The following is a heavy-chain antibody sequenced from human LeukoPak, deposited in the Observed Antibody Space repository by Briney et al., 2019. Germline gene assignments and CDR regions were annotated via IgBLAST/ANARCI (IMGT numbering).Heavy chain of an antibody. Sequence: GGSLRLSCAASGFTVSSNYMSWVRQAPGKGLEWVSVIYSGGSTYYADSVKGRFTISRDNSKNTLYLQTNSLRAEDTAVYYCARGKMDIVVVVAAEGRAFDIWGQGTMVTVSS. D-gene: IGHD2-15*01. J-gene: IGHJ3*02. CDR1: GFTVSSNY. CDR3: ARGKMDIVVVVAAEGRAFDI. V-gene: IGHV3-66*01. CDR2: IYSGGST.